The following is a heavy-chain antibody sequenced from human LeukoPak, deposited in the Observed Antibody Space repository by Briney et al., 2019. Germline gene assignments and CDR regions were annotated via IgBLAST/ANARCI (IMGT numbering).Heavy chain of an antibody. J-gene: IGHJ4*02. CDR2: ISSSSSYT. V-gene: IGHV3-11*06. CDR1: GFTFSVYY. Sequence: GGSLRLSCAASGFTFSVYYMSWIRQAPGKGLEWVSYISSSSSYTNYADSVKGRLTISRDNAKNSLYLQMNSLRAEDTAVYYCATLRYDYGDYFDYWGQGTLVTVSS. D-gene: IGHD4-17*01. CDR3: ATLRYDYGDYFDY.